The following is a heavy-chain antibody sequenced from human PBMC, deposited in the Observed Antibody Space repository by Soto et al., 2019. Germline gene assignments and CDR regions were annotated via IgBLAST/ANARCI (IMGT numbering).Heavy chain of an antibody. CDR1: GYTFSSYG. CDR3: ARTYFDFWGDFWGH. CDR2: ISAYNGNT. V-gene: IGHV1-18*01. D-gene: IGHD3-3*01. J-gene: IGHJ4*02. Sequence: QVQLVQSGAEVKKPGASVKVSCKASGYTFSSYGLSWVRQAPGQGLQWMGWISAYNGNTNYAQKFQGRVTMTTDTSTSTAYIQLRSLRSDDTAVYYCARTYFDFWGDFWGHWGQGTLVTVSS.